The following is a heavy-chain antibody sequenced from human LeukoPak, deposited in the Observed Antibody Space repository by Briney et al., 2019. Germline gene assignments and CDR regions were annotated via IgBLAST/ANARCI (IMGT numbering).Heavy chain of an antibody. Sequence: SETLSLTCTVSGGSISSYYWSWIRQPAGKGLEWIGRIYTSGSTNYNPSLKSRVTMSVDTSKNQFSLKLSSVTAADTAVYYCARDGRYSSSWYLYWYFDLWGRGTLVTVSS. CDR2: IYTSGST. D-gene: IGHD6-13*01. CDR3: ARDGRYSSSWYLYWYFDL. V-gene: IGHV4-4*07. CDR1: GGSISSYY. J-gene: IGHJ2*01.